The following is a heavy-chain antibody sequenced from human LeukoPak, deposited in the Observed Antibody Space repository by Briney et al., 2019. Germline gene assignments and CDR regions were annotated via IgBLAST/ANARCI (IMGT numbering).Heavy chain of an antibody. J-gene: IGHJ6*02. CDR1: GYTFTGYY. CDR3: ARDVVGRGYCSGGTCFPDYYGMDV. CDR2: INPNSGGT. Sequence: ASVKVSCKASGYTFTGYYMHWMRQAPGQGLEWMGWINPNSGGTNYAQKFQGCVTMTRDTSISTAYMELSRLRSDDTAVYYCARDVVGRGYCSGGTCFPDYYGMDVWGQGTTVTVSS. V-gene: IGHV1-2*04. D-gene: IGHD2-15*01.